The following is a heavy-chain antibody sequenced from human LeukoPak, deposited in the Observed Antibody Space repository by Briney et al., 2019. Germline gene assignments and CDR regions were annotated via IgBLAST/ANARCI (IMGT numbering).Heavy chain of an antibody. D-gene: IGHD3-9*01. CDR1: GYTFTGYY. CDR2: INPNSGGT. CDR3: ARDDYDILTGYYGWFDP. J-gene: IGHJ5*02. Sequence: ASVKVSCKASGYTFTGYYMHWVRQAPGQGLEWTGWINPNSGGTNYAQKFQGRVTMTRDTSISTAYMELSRLRSDDTAVYYCARDDYDILTGYYGWFDPWGQGTLVTVSS. V-gene: IGHV1-2*02.